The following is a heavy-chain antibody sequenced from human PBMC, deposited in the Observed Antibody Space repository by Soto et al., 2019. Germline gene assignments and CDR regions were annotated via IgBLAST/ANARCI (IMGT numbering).Heavy chain of an antibody. CDR1: GYTFTGYY. Sequence: RASVKVSCKASGYTFTGYYMHWVRQAPGQGLEWMGWINPNSGGTNSAQKFQGWVTMTRDTSISTAYMELSRLRSDDPAVYYCARAPRRYDFWSGYYDPYYYYGMDVWGQGTTVTVSS. J-gene: IGHJ6*02. V-gene: IGHV1-2*04. D-gene: IGHD3-3*01. CDR2: INPNSGGT. CDR3: ARAPRRYDFWSGYYDPYYYYGMDV.